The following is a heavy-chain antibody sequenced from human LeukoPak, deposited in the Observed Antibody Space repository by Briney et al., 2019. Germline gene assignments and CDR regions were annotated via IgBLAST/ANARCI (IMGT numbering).Heavy chain of an antibody. CDR2: FDPEDGET. CDR1: GYTLTEVS. D-gene: IGHD5-18*01. Sequence: ASVKVSCKVSGYTLTEVSMHWVRQAPGKGLEWMGGFDPEDGETIYAQKFQGRVTMTEDTSTDTAYMELSSLRSEDTAVYYCATAPPDVDTAMVPWFDPWGQGTLVTVSS. CDR3: ATAPPDVDTAMVPWFDP. V-gene: IGHV1-24*01. J-gene: IGHJ5*02.